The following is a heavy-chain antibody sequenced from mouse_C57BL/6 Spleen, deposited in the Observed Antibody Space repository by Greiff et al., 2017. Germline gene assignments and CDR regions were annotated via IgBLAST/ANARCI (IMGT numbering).Heavy chain of an antibody. D-gene: IGHD1-1*02. Sequence: VQLQQSGAELVRPGSSVKLSCKASGYTFTSYWMHWVKQRPIQGLEWIGNIDPYDSETHYNQKFKDKATLTVDNSSSTAYMQLSSRTSEDSAIYYCARGGFGVYDAMDYWGQGTSVTVSS. CDR1: GYTFTSYW. V-gene: IGHV1-52*01. CDR3: ARGGFGVYDAMDY. CDR2: IDPYDSET. J-gene: IGHJ4*01.